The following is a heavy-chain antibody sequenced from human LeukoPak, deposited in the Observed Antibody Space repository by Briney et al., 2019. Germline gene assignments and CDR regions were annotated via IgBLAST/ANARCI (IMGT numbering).Heavy chain of an antibody. CDR2: IYTSGST. D-gene: IGHD5-18*01. J-gene: IGHJ4*02. CDR3: ARDREGRYSYGNFFDY. V-gene: IGHV4-4*07. Sequence: SETLSLTCTVSGGSISSYYSSWIRQPAGKGLEWIGRIYTSGSTNYNPSLKSRVTMSVDTSKNQFSLKLSSVTAADTAVYYCARDREGRYSYGNFFDYWGQGTLVTVSS. CDR1: GGSISSYY.